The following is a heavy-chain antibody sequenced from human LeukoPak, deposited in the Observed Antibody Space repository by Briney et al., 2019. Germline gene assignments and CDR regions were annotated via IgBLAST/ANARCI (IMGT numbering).Heavy chain of an antibody. CDR1: GFTFSSYW. Sequence: GGSLRLSCAASGFTFSSYWMSWVRQAPGKGLEWVANIKQDGSEKYYVDSVKGRFTISRDNSKNTLYLLMNSLRAEDTAVYNCAKAPYYDILTGYQPFDYWGQGTLVTVSS. CDR2: IKQDGSEK. V-gene: IGHV3-7*03. D-gene: IGHD3-9*01. CDR3: AKAPYYDILTGYQPFDY. J-gene: IGHJ4*02.